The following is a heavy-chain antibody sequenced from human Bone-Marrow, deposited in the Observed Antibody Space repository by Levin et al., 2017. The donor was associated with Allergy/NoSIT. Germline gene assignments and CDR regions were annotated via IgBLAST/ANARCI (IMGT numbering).Heavy chain of an antibody. D-gene: IGHD3-9*01. Sequence: LSLTCAASGFPFSDYYMSWIRQAPGKGLEWVSYISSSGSTIYYADSVKGRFTISRDNAKNSLYLQMNSLRAEDTAVYYCAREFELRYFDWLSTDPYFDYWGQGTLVTVSS. CDR1: GFPFSDYY. CDR2: ISSSGSTI. J-gene: IGHJ4*02. V-gene: IGHV3-11*01. CDR3: AREFELRYFDWLSTDPYFDY.